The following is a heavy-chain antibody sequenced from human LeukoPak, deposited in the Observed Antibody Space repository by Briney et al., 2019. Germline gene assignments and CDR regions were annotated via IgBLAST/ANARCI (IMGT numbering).Heavy chain of an antibody. V-gene: IGHV3-7*01. CDR3: GRAPARQCSNTSWHGPPPYYMDV. CDR1: GFTFSSYW. J-gene: IGHJ6*03. CDR2: IKQEGSEK. Sequence: PGGSLRLSCAASGFTFSSYWMSWVRQAPGKGLEWWANIKQEGSEKYYVDSVKGRFTISRDNAKNSLYLQMNTLRAEDTAVYYCGRAPARQCSNTSWHGPPPYYMDVWGKGTTVTVSS. D-gene: IGHD2-2*01.